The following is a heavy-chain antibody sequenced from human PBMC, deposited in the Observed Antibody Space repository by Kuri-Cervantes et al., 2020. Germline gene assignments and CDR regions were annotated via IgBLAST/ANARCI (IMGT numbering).Heavy chain of an antibody. D-gene: IGHD3-10*01. Sequence: ASVKVSCKVSGYTLTELSMHWVRQAPGKGLEWMGGFDPEDGETIYAQKFQGRVTMTTDTSTSTAYMELRSLRSDDTAVYYCARDSEGAWYGSGSRPFDYWGQGTLVTVSS. V-gene: IGHV1-24*01. J-gene: IGHJ4*02. CDR3: ARDSEGAWYGSGSRPFDY. CDR1: GYTLTELS. CDR2: FDPEDGET.